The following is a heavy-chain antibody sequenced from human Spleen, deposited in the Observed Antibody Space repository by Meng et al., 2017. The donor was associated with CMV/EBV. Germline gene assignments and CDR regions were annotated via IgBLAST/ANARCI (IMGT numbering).Heavy chain of an antibody. V-gene: IGHV3-23*01. J-gene: IGHJ4*02. CDR1: GFMFSNYV. D-gene: IGHD3-3*01. Sequence: GESLKISCAASGFMFSNYVMNWVRQAQGKGLEWVSTITTGGTYYADSVKGRFTVSRDNSKNTLYLQLNSLRVEDTAVYYCAKRPGNGSYNKKYFDYWGQGALVTVSS. CDR3: AKRPGNGSYNKKYFDY. CDR2: ITTGGT.